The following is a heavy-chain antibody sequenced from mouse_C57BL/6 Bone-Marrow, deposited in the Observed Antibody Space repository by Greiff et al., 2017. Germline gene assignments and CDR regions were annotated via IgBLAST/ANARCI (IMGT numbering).Heavy chain of an antibody. CDR1: GFTFSSYA. J-gene: IGHJ4*01. D-gene: IGHD1-1*01. Sequence: EVQLVESGEGLVKPGGSLKLSCAASGFTFSSYAMSWVRQTPEKRLEWVAYISSGGDYIYYADTVKGRFTISRDNARNTLYLQMSSLESEDTAMCYSTRPAVDYYAMDYWGQGTSVTVSS. CDR2: ISSGGDYI. V-gene: IGHV5-9-1*02. CDR3: TRPAVDYYAMDY.